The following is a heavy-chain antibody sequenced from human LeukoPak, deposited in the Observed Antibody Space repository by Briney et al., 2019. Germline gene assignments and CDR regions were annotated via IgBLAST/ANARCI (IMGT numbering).Heavy chain of an antibody. Sequence: PGGSLRLSCTASGFTFRNYWMSWVRQAPGKGLEWVSSVSAGGATTYYADSVKGRFTMSRDNSKKTLSLQMHSLRAEDTAVYYCAKGKVNHDGAFDFWGQGTMVTVSS. CDR1: GFTFRNYW. CDR3: AKGKVNHDGAFDF. CDR2: VSAGGATT. J-gene: IGHJ3*01. V-gene: IGHV3-23*01. D-gene: IGHD3-16*01.